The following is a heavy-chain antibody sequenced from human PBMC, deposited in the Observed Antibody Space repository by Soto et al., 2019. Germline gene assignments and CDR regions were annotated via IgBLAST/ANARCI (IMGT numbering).Heavy chain of an antibody. CDR3: LRNCGLSDIIDV. Sequence: EVQLVQSGAEVKKPGESLRISCKGSGYSFLNYWISWVRQMPGKGLEWMGRIDPSDSYTNYSPSFQGLVTISADKSISTAYLQWSSLKASDTVIYYCLRNCGLSDIIDVWSQATTVTVSS. CDR2: IDPSDSYT. V-gene: IGHV5-10-1*01. J-gene: IGHJ6*02. CDR1: GYSFLNYW. D-gene: IGHD1-1*01.